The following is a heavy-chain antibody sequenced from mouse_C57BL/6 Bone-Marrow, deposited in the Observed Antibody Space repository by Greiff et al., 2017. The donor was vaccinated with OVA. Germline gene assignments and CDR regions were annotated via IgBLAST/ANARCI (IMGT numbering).Heavy chain of an antibody. D-gene: IGHD2-1*01. CDR2: IHPNSGST. Sequence: QVQLQQPGAELVKPGASVKLSCKTSGYTFTSYWMHWVKQRPGQGLEWIGMIHPNSGSTNYNEKFKSKATLTVDKSSSTAYMQLSSLTSEDSAVYYCARGGVYYDNYVGWYFDFWGTGTTVTVSS. V-gene: IGHV1-64*01. CDR3: ARGGVYYDNYVGWYFDF. CDR1: GYTFTSYW. J-gene: IGHJ1*03.